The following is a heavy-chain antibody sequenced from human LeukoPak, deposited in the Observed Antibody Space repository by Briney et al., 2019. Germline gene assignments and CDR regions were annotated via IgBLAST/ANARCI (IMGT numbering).Heavy chain of an antibody. D-gene: IGHD1-26*01. V-gene: IGHV4-4*07. CDR1: GGSISSYY. CDR3: ARAQYGGSSTTFDY. Sequence: SETLSLTCTVSGGSISSYYWSWIRQPAGKGLEWIGRIYTSGSTNYNPSLKSRVTMSVDTSKNQFSLKLRSVTAADTAVYYCARAQYGGSSTTFDYWGQGTLVTVSS. CDR2: IYTSGST. J-gene: IGHJ4*02.